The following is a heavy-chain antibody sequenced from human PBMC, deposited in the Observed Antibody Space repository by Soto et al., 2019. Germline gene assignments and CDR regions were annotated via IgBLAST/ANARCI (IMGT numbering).Heavy chain of an antibody. D-gene: IGHD4-17*01. J-gene: IGHJ4*02. CDR2: IWYDGSNK. V-gene: IGHV3-33*01. CDR3: ARGDYAQPFDY. CDR1: GFTFSSYG. Sequence: QVQLVESGGGVVQPGRSLRLSCAASGFTFSSYGMHWVRQAPGKGLEWVAVIWYDGSNKYYADSVKGRFTISRDNSKNTLYLQMNSLRPEDTAVYYCARGDYAQPFDYWGQGTLVTVSS.